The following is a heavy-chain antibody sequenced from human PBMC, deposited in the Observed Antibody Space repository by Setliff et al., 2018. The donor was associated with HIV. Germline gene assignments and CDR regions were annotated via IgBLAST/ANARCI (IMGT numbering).Heavy chain of an antibody. CDR3: ARDPMATITGDAFDI. V-gene: IGHV1-3*01. Sequence: ASVKVSCKPSGYSFSTYAMHWVRQAPGQSLEWMGCINAGNGDTKHSQKFQDRVTITRDTSASTAYMELSGLRSEDTAIYYCARDPMATITGDAFDIWGQGTMVTVSS. CDR2: INAGNGDT. CDR1: GYSFSTYA. D-gene: IGHD5-12*01. J-gene: IGHJ3*02.